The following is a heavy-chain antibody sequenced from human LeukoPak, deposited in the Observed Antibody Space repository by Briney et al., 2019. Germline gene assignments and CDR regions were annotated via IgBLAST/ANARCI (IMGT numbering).Heavy chain of an antibody. V-gene: IGHV3-30*18. D-gene: IGHD3-10*01. CDR3: AKQVIGTTWSGGY. CDR1: GFTFSNYG. CDR2: ISFDGGSK. Sequence: PGGSLRLSCAASGFTFSNYGMHWFRQAPGKGLEWVAVISFDGGSKYYADSVKGRFTISRDDSKNTLYLQMNSLRADDTAVYYCAKQVIGTTWSGGYWGQGTLVTVSS. J-gene: IGHJ4*02.